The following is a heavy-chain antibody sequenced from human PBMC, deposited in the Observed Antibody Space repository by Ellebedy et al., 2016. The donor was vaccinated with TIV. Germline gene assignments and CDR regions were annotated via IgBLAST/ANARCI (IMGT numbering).Heavy chain of an antibody. CDR1: GFTVSSNY. J-gene: IGHJ4*02. D-gene: IGHD3-3*01. CDR3: ARGHYDFWSGNGGY. Sequence: GESLKISXAASGFTVSSNYMSWVRQAPGKGLEWVSVIYSGGSTYYADSVKGRFTISRDNSKNTLYLQMNSLRAEDTAVYYCARGHYDFWSGNGGYWGQGTLVTVSS. CDR2: IYSGGST. V-gene: IGHV3-53*01.